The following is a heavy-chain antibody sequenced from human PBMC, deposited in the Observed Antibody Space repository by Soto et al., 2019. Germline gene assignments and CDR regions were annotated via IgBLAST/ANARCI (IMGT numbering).Heavy chain of an antibody. CDR1: GFTFTSSA. CDR2: VVVGSGNT. CDR3: AADLNYDFWSGPPNWFDP. J-gene: IGHJ5*02. D-gene: IGHD3-3*01. V-gene: IGHV1-58*02. Sequence: GASVKVSCKSSGFTFTSSAMQWVRQARGQRLEWIGWVVVGSGNTNYAQKFQERVTITRDMSTSTAYMELSSLRSGDTAVYYCAADLNYDFWSGPPNWFDPWGQGTLVTVSS.